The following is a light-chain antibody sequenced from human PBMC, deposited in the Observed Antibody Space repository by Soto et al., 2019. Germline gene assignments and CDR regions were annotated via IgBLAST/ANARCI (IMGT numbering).Light chain of an antibody. J-gene: IGKJ3*01. V-gene: IGKV3-11*01. CDR2: DAS. Sequence: EIVLTQSPATLSLSPGERAILSCSASQSVNNYLAWYQQRPGQAPRLLLYDASNRATGIPARFSGSGSGTDFTLTISSLEPEDFAVYYCQHRNNRPFSFGPGTKVDIK. CDR1: QSVNNY. CDR3: QHRNNRPFS.